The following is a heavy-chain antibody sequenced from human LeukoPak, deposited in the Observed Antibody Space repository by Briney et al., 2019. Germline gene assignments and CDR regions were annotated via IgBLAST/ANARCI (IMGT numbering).Heavy chain of an antibody. V-gene: IGHV3-74*01. D-gene: IGHD5-24*01. Sequence: PGGSLRLSCAASGFTFSRYWMHWVRQAPGKGLVWVSRIKTDGSSTSYADSVKGRFTISRDNAKNTLYLQMNSLRAEDTAVYYCTRELRDDYNYDYWGQGTLVTVSS. CDR3: TRELRDDYNYDY. J-gene: IGHJ4*02. CDR1: GFTFSRYW. CDR2: IKTDGSST.